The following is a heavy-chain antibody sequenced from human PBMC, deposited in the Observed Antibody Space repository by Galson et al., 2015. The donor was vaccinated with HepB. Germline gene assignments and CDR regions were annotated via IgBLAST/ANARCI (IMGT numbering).Heavy chain of an antibody. V-gene: IGHV5-51*01. Sequence: QSGAEVKKPGESLKISCKGSGYSFTSYWIGWVRQMPGKGLEWMGIIYPGDSGTRYSPSFQGQVTISADESISTAYLQWSSLKASDTAMYYCARAGYGEGYYYGMDVWGQGTTVTVSS. CDR2: IYPGDSGT. CDR3: ARAGYGEGYYYGMDV. J-gene: IGHJ6*02. CDR1: GYSFTSYW. D-gene: IGHD3-10*01.